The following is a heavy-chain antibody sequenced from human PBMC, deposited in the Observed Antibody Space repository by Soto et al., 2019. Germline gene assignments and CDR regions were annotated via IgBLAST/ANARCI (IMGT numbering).Heavy chain of an antibody. CDR1: GFTLSSYA. CDR2: IVGSGDST. CDR3: AKFTGDWWEDS. J-gene: IGHJ5*02. D-gene: IGHD2-21*02. Sequence: GGSLRLSCAASGFTLSSYAMTWVRQAPRKGLEWVSTIVGSGDSTFYADSVKGRFTISRDTSKNTLYLQMNSLRVEDTAVYYCAKFTGDWWEDSWGQGTLVTVSS. V-gene: IGHV3-23*01.